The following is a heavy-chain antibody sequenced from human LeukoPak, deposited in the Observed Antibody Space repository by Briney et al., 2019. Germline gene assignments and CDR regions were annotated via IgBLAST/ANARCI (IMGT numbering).Heavy chain of an antibody. D-gene: IGHD3-9*01. J-gene: IGHJ6*02. CDR3: ATDFLRYFERRNGMDV. CDR2: FDPEDGEA. V-gene: IGHV1-24*01. CDR1: GYTLTELS. Sequence: ASVTVSCKVSGYTLTELSMHWVRQAPGKGLEWMGGFDPEDGEAIYAQKFQGRVTMTEDTSTDTAYMELSSLRSEDTAVYYCATDFLRYFERRNGMDVWGQGTTVTVSS.